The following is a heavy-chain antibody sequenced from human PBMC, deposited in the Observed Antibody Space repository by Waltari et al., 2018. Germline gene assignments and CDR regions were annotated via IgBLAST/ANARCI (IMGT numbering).Heavy chain of an antibody. V-gene: IGHV3-13*01. D-gene: IGHD3-10*01. J-gene: IGHJ5*01. CDR1: GFTFSHYD. CDR2: IGIAGDT. CDR3: VRGYGSGTPMGDS. Sequence: EVQLVESGGGLVQPGGSLRLSCSASGFTFSHYDMHWVRQGTGKGLEWVSAIGIAGDTSYSDSVKGRFTISREDARRSLYLQMSSLKIEDTAVYYCVRGYGSGTPMGDSWGQGTLVTVSS.